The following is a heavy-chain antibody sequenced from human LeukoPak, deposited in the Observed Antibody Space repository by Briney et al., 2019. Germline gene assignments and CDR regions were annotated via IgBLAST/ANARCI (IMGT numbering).Heavy chain of an antibody. V-gene: IGHV3-74*03. CDR2: INPDGTST. D-gene: IGHD3-10*01. Sequence: GGSLRLSCAASGFTFSINWMHWVGQDPEKGLVWVSYINPDGTSTKYADSVQGRFTISRDNAKNTLYLQMNSLRVDDMAVYYCAKDLHFGSADYWGQGTLVTVSS. CDR1: GFTFSINW. J-gene: IGHJ4*02. CDR3: AKDLHFGSADY.